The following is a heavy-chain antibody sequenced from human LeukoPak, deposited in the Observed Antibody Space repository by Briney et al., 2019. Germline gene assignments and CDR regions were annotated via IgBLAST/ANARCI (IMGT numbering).Heavy chain of an antibody. V-gene: IGHV1-18*01. CDR3: ARGDYSNALDS. D-gene: IGHD6-13*01. J-gene: IGHJ4*02. CDR1: GYTFTTYA. CDR2: ISAYNGYT. Sequence: ASVKVSCKASGYTFTTYAISWVRQAPGQGLEWMGWISAYNGYTDYAQNIQGRVTMTTGTSTSTAYMELKSLRSDDTAVYYCARGDYSNALDSWGQGTLVTVSS.